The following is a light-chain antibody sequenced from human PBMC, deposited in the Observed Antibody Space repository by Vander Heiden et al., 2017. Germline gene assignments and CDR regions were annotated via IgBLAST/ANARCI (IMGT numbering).Light chain of an antibody. V-gene: IGLV2-14*03. J-gene: IGLJ3*02. CDR1: SRGVGAYNY. CDR3: SSYTRSSTRYWV. Sequence: SGSPGRSITISCTGTSRGVGAYNYLSSYQQHPSQAPKLLISDVSNRPSGVSNRLSGSKTGNTAALTTSALQDAEEDDYYCSSYTRSSTRYWVFGGGTKLTVL. CDR2: DVS.